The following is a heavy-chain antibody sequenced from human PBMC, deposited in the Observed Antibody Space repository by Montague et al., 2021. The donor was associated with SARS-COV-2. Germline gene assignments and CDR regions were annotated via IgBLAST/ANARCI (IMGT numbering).Heavy chain of an antibody. CDR2: ISGSGGST. Sequence: SLRLSCAASGFTFSSYAMSWVRQAPGKGLEWVSTISGSGGSTYYADSVKGRFTISRDNSKNTLYLQMNSLRAEDTAVYYCAKVSGVFLRFGDAFDIWGQGTMVTVSS. J-gene: IGHJ3*02. D-gene: IGHD3-10*01. CDR1: GFTFSSYA. V-gene: IGHV3-23*01. CDR3: AKVSGVFLRFGDAFDI.